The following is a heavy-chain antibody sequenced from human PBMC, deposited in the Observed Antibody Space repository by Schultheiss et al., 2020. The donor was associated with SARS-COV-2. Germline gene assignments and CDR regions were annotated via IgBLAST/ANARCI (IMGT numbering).Heavy chain of an antibody. CDR2: IYYSGST. J-gene: IGHJ6*02. CDR3: AREWYSSSDFGMDV. D-gene: IGHD6-6*01. Sequence: SETLSLTCAVYGGSFSGYYWSWIRQPPGKGLEWIGYIYYSGSTNYNPSLKSRVTISVDTSKNQFSLKLSSVTAADTAVYYCAREWYSSSDFGMDVWGQGTTVTVSS. V-gene: IGHV4-59*01. CDR1: GGSFSGYY.